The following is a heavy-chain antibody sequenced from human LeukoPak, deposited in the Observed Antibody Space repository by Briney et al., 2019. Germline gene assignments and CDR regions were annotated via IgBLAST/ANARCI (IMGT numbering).Heavy chain of an antibody. Sequence: PGGSLRLSCAASGFTFSNAGMSWVRQAPGKGLEWVGRIKSKTDGETTDYAAPVKGRFTISGDDSKNTLYLQMNSLKTEDTAVYYCTTDPGYFDYWGQGTLVTVSS. CDR1: GFTFSNAG. J-gene: IGHJ4*02. CDR2: IKSKTDGETT. V-gene: IGHV3-15*01. CDR3: TTDPGYFDY.